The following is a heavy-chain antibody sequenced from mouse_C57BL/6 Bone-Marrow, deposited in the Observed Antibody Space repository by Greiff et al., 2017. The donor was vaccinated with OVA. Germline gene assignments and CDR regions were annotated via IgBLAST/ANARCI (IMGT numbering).Heavy chain of an antibody. CDR1: GYTFTDYY. D-gene: IGHD1-1*01. J-gene: IGHJ4*01. CDR3: ARGITTVVATSYYAMDY. V-gene: IGHV1-75*01. CDR2: IFPGSGST. Sequence: QVQLKQSGPELVKPGASVKISCKASGYTFTDYYINWVKQRPGQGLEWIGWIFPGSGSTYYNEKFKGKATLTVDKSSSTAYMLLSSLTSEDSAVYFCARGITTVVATSYYAMDYWGQGTSVTVSS.